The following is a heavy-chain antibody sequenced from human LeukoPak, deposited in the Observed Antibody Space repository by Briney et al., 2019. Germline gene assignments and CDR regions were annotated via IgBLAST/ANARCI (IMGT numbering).Heavy chain of an antibody. D-gene: IGHD5-18*01. CDR2: IISGSSTI. Sequence: GGSLRLSCVASGFNFNSYSMNWVRQAPGKGLEWISYIISGSSTIYYADSVKGRFTISRDNAKNSLYLQMNSLRAEDTAVYYCARDLGYSYGLGGSPYYFDYWGQGTLVTVSS. CDR3: ARDLGYSYGLGGSPYYFDY. V-gene: IGHV3-48*04. J-gene: IGHJ4*02. CDR1: GFNFNSYS.